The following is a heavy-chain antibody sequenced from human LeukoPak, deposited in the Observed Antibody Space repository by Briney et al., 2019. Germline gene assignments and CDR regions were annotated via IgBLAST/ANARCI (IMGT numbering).Heavy chain of an antibody. D-gene: IGHD3-22*01. CDR2: INPNNGGT. CDR1: GYTFTGCY. V-gene: IGHV1-2*02. CDR3: ASGYFDSSGYRTAVVFDY. J-gene: IGHJ4*02. Sequence: ASVKVSCKASGYTFTGCYMHWVRQAPGQGLEWMGWINPNNGGTNYAQKFQGRVTMTRDTSISTVYMELSGLRSDDTAVYYCASGYFDSSGYRTAVVFDYWGQGTLVTVSS.